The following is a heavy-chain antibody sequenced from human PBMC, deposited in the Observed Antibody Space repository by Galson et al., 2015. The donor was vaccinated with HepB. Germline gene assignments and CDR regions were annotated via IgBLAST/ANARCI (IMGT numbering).Heavy chain of an antibody. CDR1: GFTFSSYG. Sequence: SLRLSCAASGFTFSSYGMHWVRQAPGKGLEWVAVISYDGSNKYYADSVKGRFTISRDNSKNTLYLQMNSLRAEDTAVYYCAKDIGIQLWFWSPAYWGQGTLVTVSS. CDR3: AKDIGIQLWFWSPAY. CDR2: ISYDGSNK. D-gene: IGHD5-18*01. V-gene: IGHV3-30*18. J-gene: IGHJ4*02.